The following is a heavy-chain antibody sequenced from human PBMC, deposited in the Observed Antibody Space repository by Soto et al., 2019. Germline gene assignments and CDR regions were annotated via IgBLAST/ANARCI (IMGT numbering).Heavy chain of an antibody. CDR2: ISWNSGTI. D-gene: IGHD4-17*01. Sequence: PGGSLRLSCAASGFTFDDYAMHWVRQAPGKGLEWVSGISWNSGTIDYADSVKDRLTISRDNAKNSLYLQMNSLRAEDTALYYCAKGGLNNGDYWGSASLHGMDVWGQGTTVTVSS. J-gene: IGHJ6*02. CDR1: GFTFDDYA. CDR3: AKGGLNNGDYWGSASLHGMDV. V-gene: IGHV3-9*01.